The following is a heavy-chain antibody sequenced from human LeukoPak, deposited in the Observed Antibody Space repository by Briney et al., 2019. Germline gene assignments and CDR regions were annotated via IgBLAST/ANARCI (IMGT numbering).Heavy chain of an antibody. CDR1: GGSISSYY. Sequence: SESLSLTCTVSGGSISSYYWSWIRQPPGKGLEWIGYIYYKGSTNYNPSLKSRVTISVDTSKNQFSLKLSSVTAADTAVYYCARGVVVAATFDAFDIWGQGTMVTVSS. V-gene: IGHV4-59*01. CDR2: IYYKGST. J-gene: IGHJ3*02. D-gene: IGHD2-15*01. CDR3: ARGVVVAATFDAFDI.